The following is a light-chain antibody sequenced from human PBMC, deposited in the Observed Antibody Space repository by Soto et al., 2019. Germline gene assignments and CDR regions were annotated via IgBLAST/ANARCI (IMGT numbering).Light chain of an antibody. CDR2: AAS. J-gene: IGKJ1*01. V-gene: IGKV1-39*01. Sequence: DLPMTQSPSSLSTSVGDRVTITCRASQTISSYLNWYQQKPGKAPKLLIYAASSLQSGVPSRISGSGSGTDFTLTISSLQPEDFATYYCQQSYSSPRTFGQGTKVEIK. CDR3: QQSYSSPRT. CDR1: QTISSY.